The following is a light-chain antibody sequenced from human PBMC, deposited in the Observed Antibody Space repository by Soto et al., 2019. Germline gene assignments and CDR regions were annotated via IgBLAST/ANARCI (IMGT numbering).Light chain of an antibody. CDR3: QESNRYPYT. CDR2: AAS. Sequence: DIQMTQSPSSVSASVGDRVTITCRASQGISSWLAWYQQKPGRAPNLLIYAASSLQSGVPLRFSGSGSGTDFTLTISSLQPEDFATYYCQESNRYPYTFGQGTKVDIK. CDR1: QGISSW. J-gene: IGKJ2*01. V-gene: IGKV1-12*01.